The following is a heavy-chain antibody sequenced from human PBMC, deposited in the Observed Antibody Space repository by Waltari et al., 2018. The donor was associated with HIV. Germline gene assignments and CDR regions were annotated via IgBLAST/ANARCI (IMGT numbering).Heavy chain of an antibody. CDR2: IDWDEER. V-gene: IGHV2-70*15. Sequence: QVTLRESGPALVKPTQTLTVTCTFSGFSLTTTGMCVSWIRQPPGRALEWLARIDWDEERHYSSSLKTRLTVSKDTSKNQVVLTMTNMDPADTATYSCARSWAAAITYRGAIDYWGQGTLVTVSS. CDR1: GFSLTTTGMC. J-gene: IGHJ4*02. D-gene: IGHD5-12*01. CDR3: ARSWAAAITYRGAIDY.